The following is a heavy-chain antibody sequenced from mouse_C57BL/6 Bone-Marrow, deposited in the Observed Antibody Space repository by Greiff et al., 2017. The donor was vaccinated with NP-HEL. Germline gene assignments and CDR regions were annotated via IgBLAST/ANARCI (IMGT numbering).Heavy chain of an antibody. J-gene: IGHJ4*01. Sequence: VQLKESGGGLVQPGGSLKLSCAASGFTFSDYGMAWVRQAPRKGPEWVAFISNLAYSIYYADTVTGRFTISRENAKNTLYLEMSSLRSEDTAMYYCARLSYYYGSSSYAMDYWGQGTSVTVSS. CDR2: ISNLAYSI. D-gene: IGHD1-1*01. CDR1: GFTFSDYG. V-gene: IGHV5-15*01. CDR3: ARLSYYYGSSSYAMDY.